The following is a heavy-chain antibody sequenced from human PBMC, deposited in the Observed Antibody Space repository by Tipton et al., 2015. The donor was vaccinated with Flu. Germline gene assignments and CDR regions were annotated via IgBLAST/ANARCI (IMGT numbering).Heavy chain of an antibody. V-gene: IGHV3-74*01. CDR1: GFTFSSHW. CDR2: INPAGSTT. J-gene: IGHJ4*02. CDR3: SRGCGSTHCVGDY. Sequence: GSLRLSCAASGFTFSSHWMHWVRQAPGKGLVWVSQINPAGSTTTYADSVKGRFTISRDNGKNTLYLQMNSLRAEDTAVYYCSRGCGSTHCVGDYWGQGTLVTVSS. D-gene: IGHD2-21*01.